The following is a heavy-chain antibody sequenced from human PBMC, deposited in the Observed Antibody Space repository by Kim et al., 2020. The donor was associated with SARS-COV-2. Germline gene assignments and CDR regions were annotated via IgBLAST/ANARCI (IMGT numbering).Heavy chain of an antibody. J-gene: IGHJ4*02. CDR1: GYTFTSYG. V-gene: IGHV1-18*01. Sequence: ASVKVSCKASGYTFTSYGISWVRQAPGQGLEWMGWISAYNGNTNYAQKLQGRVTMTTDTSTSTAYMELRSLRSDDTAVYYCARESPNGVSSSLSFDYWGQGTLVTVSS. CDR3: ARESPNGVSSSLSFDY. CDR2: ISAYNGNT. D-gene: IGHD2-8*01.